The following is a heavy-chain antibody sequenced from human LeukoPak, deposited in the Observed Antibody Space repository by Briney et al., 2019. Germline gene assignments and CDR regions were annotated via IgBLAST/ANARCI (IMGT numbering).Heavy chain of an antibody. J-gene: IGHJ4*02. CDR2: IYHSGST. D-gene: IGHD3-16*02. CDR3: ARGVEDYVWGSYRYTTVPYFDY. CDR1: GYSISSGYY. V-gene: IGHV4-38-2*02. Sequence: PPETLSLTCTVSGYSISSGYYWGWIRQPPGKGLEWIGSIYHSGSTYYNPSLKSRVTISVDTSKNQFSLKLSSVTAADTAVYYCARGVEDYVWGSYRYTTVPYFDYWGQGTLVTVSS.